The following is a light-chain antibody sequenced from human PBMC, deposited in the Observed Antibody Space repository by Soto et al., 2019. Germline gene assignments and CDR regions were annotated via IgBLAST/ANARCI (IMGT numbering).Light chain of an antibody. V-gene: IGKV3-20*01. CDR1: QSVSSSY. CDR2: GAS. Sequence: LNQARRPLSLSTGERATLSCRASQSVSSSYLAWYQPKPGQAPRLLIYGASSRATGIPDRFSGSGSGTDFTLTISRLEPEDFAVYYCQQYGSPRFGGGTKGDIK. J-gene: IGKJ4*01. CDR3: QQYGSPR.